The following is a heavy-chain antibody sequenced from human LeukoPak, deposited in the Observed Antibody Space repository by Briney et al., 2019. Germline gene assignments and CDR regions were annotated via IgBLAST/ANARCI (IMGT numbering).Heavy chain of an antibody. V-gene: IGHV3-49*04. CDR3: TRDGGFLYYLDY. CDR2: IRSKAYGGTT. Sequence: GGSLRLSCTASGFTFSDYAVNWVRQAPGKGLEGVAFIRSKAYGGTTEYAASVKGRFTFSRDDSKSIAYLQMNNLKTEDTAVYYCTRDGGFLYYLDYWGQGALVTVSS. CDR1: GFTFSDYA. J-gene: IGHJ4*02. D-gene: IGHD2-15*01.